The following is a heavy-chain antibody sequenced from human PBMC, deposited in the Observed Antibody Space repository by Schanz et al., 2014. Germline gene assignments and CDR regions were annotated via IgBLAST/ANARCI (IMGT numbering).Heavy chain of an antibody. CDR1: GFTFTDYY. CDR3: ARDVYRSGRPFDL. J-gene: IGHJ5*02. D-gene: IGHD5-18*01. Sequence: VQLVESGGVVAQPGGSLRLSCAASGFTFTDYYISWIRQAPGMGLEWVSYISHNTFYTDYADSVKGRFTISRDNAKNSVYLQMNTLRAEDTAIYFCARDVYRSGRPFDLWGQGTLVTVSS. V-gene: IGHV3-11*06. CDR2: ISHNTFYT.